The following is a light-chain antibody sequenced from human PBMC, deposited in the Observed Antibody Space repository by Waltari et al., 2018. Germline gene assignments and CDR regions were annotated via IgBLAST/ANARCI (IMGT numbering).Light chain of an antibody. V-gene: IGKV2D-29*01. CDR1: RSLLHSDGETY. CDR2: EVS. J-gene: IGKJ5*01. Sequence: IVMTQSPLSLSVTPGQPASIPGKSSRSLLHSDGETYLYWYLQKPGHPPQLLIHEVSNRFSGVPDRFSGSGSGTYFTLRISRVETEDVGVYYCMQSMQVPLTFGQGTRLDLK. CDR3: MQSMQVPLT.